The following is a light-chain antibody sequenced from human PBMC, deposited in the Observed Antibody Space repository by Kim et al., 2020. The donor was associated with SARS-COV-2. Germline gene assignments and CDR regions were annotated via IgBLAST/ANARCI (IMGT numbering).Light chain of an antibody. Sequence: EDVLTQSPGTLSLSPGERATLSCRASQSISSSNLAWYQQKPGQAPRLLIYGASNRATGIPDRFSGSGSGTDFTLTINRLEPEDFAVYYCQQYRSSLLTFGGGTKVEI. J-gene: IGKJ4*01. CDR3: QQYRSSLLT. V-gene: IGKV3-20*01. CDR2: GAS. CDR1: QSISSSN.